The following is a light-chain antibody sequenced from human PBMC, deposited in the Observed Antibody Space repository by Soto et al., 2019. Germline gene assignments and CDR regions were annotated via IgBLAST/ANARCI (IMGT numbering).Light chain of an antibody. V-gene: IGKV1-5*01. CDR2: DAS. CDR3: QQYSSFSRT. CDR1: QTISTW. J-gene: IGKJ1*01. Sequence: DIQMTQSPSTLSASLGDRVTITCRASQTISTWLAWYQQKPGKAPELLIYDASTLESGVPSRFSGSGSGTEFSLTISSLQPDDFATFYCQQYSSFSRTFGQGTKVDI.